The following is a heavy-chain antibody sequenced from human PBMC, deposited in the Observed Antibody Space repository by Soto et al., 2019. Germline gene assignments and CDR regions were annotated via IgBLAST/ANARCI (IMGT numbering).Heavy chain of an antibody. CDR3: AKDDVVVVPAATGNYYYGMDV. CDR1: GFTFSSYA. D-gene: IGHD2-2*01. Sequence: PGGSLRLSCAASGFTFSSYAMSWVRQAPGKGLEWVSAISGSGGSTYYADSVKGRFTISRDNSKNTLYLQMNSLRAEDTAVYYCAKDDVVVVPAATGNYYYGMDVWGQGTTVTVSS. J-gene: IGHJ6*02. CDR2: ISGSGGST. V-gene: IGHV3-23*01.